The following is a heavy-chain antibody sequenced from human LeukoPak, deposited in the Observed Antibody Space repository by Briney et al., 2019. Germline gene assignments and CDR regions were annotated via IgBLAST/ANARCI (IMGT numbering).Heavy chain of an antibody. Sequence: SGTLSLTCTVSGASINNNFWTWIRQPPGKGLEWIGYIYSSGSANYNPSLKSRVIISGDTSKNQISLNLTSVTAADTAVYFCARHRDYYDTWGHGTLVTVSS. CDR3: ARHRDYYDT. J-gene: IGHJ4*01. D-gene: IGHD3-22*01. V-gene: IGHV4-59*08. CDR1: GASINNNF. CDR2: IYSSGSA.